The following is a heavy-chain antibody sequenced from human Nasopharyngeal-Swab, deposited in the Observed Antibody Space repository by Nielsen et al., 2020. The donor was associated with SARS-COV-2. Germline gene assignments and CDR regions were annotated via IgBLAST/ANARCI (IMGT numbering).Heavy chain of an antibody. J-gene: IGHJ5*02. CDR3: ARGFDIGLMVYAIRSNWFDP. Sequence: GSLRLSCAVYGGSFSGYYWSWIRQPPGKGLEWIGEINHSGSTNYNPSLKSRVTISVDTSKNQFSLKLSSVTAADTAVYYCARGFDIGLMVYAIRSNWFDPWGQGTLVTVSS. CDR2: INHSGST. D-gene: IGHD2-8*01. V-gene: IGHV4-34*01. CDR1: GGSFSGYY.